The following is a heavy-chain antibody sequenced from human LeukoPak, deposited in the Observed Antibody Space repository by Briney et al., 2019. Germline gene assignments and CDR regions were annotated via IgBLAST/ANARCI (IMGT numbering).Heavy chain of an antibody. CDR1: GYTFTSYY. Sequence: ASVKVSCKASGYTFTSYYMHWVRQAPGQGLEWMGWINPNSGGTNYAQKFQGRVTMTRDTSISTAYMELSRLRSDDTAVYYCARAPSWYYYMDVWGKGTTVTVSS. V-gene: IGHV1-2*02. J-gene: IGHJ6*03. CDR3: ARAPSWYYYMDV. CDR2: INPNSGGT.